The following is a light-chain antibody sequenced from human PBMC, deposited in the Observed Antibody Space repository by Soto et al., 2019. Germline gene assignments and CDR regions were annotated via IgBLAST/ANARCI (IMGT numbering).Light chain of an antibody. V-gene: IGLV2-14*01. Sequence: QSALTQPASVSGSPGQSITISCTGTTSDIGTYNYVSWYQQHPGKAPKLIIYGVSNRPSGVSNRFSASKSGNSASLTISGLQAEDEADYYCSSYTAYTTLWVFGGGTKLTVL. J-gene: IGLJ3*02. CDR3: SSYTAYTTLWV. CDR2: GVS. CDR1: TSDIGTYNY.